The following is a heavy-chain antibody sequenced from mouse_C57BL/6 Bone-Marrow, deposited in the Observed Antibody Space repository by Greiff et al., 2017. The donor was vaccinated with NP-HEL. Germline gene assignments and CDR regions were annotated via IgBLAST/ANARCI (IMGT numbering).Heavy chain of an antibody. CDR2: IDPSDSYT. V-gene: IGHV1-69*01. CDR3: ARERYDYDALYFDY. Sequence: QVQLQQPGAELVMPGASVKLSCKASGYTFTSYWMHWVKQRPGQGLEWIGEIDPSDSYTNYTQKFKGKSTLTVDKSSSTAYMQLSSLTSEDSAVYYCARERYDYDALYFDYWGQGTTLTVSS. J-gene: IGHJ2*01. CDR1: GYTFTSYW. D-gene: IGHD2-4*01.